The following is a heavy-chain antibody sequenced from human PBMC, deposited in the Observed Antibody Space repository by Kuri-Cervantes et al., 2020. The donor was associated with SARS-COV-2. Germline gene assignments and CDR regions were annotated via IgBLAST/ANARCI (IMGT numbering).Heavy chain of an antibody. V-gene: IGHV3-9*01. CDR2: ISWNSGSI. CDR1: GFTFDDYA. Sequence: SLKISCAASGFTFDDYAMHWVRQAPGKGLEWVSGISWNSGSIGYADSVKGRFTISRDNAKNSLYLQMNSLRAEDTAVYYCARAPIPLSPLDYWGQGTLVTVSS. J-gene: IGHJ4*02. CDR3: ARAPIPLSPLDY.